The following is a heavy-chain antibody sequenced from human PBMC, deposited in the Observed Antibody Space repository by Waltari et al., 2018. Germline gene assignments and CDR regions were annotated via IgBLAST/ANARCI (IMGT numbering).Heavy chain of an antibody. Sequence: EVQLVESGGGLVKHGGSLRLPCAASGFTFSSCRMNWVRQAPGKGLEWVPSISSSSSYIYYADSVKGRFTISRDNAKNSLYLQMNSLRAEDTAVYYCAREGRAYDSGSFNYYYYGMDVWGQGTTVTVSS. CDR1: GFTFSSCR. CDR2: ISSSSSYI. V-gene: IGHV3-21*01. CDR3: AREGRAYDSGSFNYYYYGMDV. J-gene: IGHJ6*02. D-gene: IGHD4-17*01.